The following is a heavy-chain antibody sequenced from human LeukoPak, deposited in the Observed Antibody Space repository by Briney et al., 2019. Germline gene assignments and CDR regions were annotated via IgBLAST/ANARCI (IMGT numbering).Heavy chain of an antibody. CDR2: INTGKGNT. CDR1: GYTFTDYA. CDR3: AKDNDITGTGEVPNWFDP. J-gene: IGHJ5*02. D-gene: IGHD1/OR15-1a*01. V-gene: IGHV1-3*04. Sequence: GASVKVSCKASGYTFTDYAMHWVRQAPGERLEWMGWINTGKGNTKYSQKFQGRVTITMDTSASTAYMELSSLRAEDTAVYYCAKDNDITGTGEVPNWFDPWGQGTLVTVSS.